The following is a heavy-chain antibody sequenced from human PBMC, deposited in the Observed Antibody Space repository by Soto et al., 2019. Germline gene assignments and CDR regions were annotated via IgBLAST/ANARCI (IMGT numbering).Heavy chain of an antibody. V-gene: IGHV3-30*03. D-gene: IGHD3-22*01. CDR2: ISYDGSNK. CDR1: GFTFSSYG. J-gene: IGHJ6*02. CDR3: PPEIVGYLNGMDV. Sequence: QVQLVESGGGVVQPGRSLRLSCAASGFTFSSYGMHWVRQAPGKGLEWVAVISYDGSNKYYADSVKGRFTISRDNSKNSLYLRMNSLRAEDTAVYYCPPEIVGYLNGMDVWGQGTTVTVSS.